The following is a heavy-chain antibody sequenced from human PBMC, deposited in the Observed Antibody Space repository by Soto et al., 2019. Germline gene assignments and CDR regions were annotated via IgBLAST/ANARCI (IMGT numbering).Heavy chain of an antibody. V-gene: IGHV3-13*01. J-gene: IGHJ6*02. CDR2: ITTAGDT. Sequence: EVQLVESGGGLVQPGGSLRLSCAASGFTFSNYDMHWVRQVTGKGLEWVSGITTAGDTYYPGSVKGRFTISREKAKNSLYLQMNILSAGDTAVYYCARELHGGSYGMDVWGQGTTVTVSS. CDR1: GFTFSNYD. CDR3: ARELHGGSYGMDV.